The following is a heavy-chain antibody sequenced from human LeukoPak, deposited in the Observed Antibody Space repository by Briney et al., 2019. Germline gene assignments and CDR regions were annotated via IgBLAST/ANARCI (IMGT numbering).Heavy chain of an antibody. CDR1: GFTFSSYS. D-gene: IGHD1-26*01. Sequence: GGSLRLSCAASGFTFSSYSMNWVRQAPGKGLEWVSSISSSSSYIYYADSVKGRFTISRDNAKNSLYLQMNSLRAEDTAVYYCASYHSGSYYIDYWGQGTLVTVSS. V-gene: IGHV3-21*01. CDR2: ISSSSSYI. CDR3: ASYHSGSYYIDY. J-gene: IGHJ4*02.